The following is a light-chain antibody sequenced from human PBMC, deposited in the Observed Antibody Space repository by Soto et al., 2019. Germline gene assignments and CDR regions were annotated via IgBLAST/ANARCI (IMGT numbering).Light chain of an antibody. V-gene: IGKV1-27*01. CDR1: EAISNY. CDR2: GAS. Sequence: DIQMTQSPSSLSASVGDRVTITCRASEAISNYLAWYQQKPGKVPKLLIYGASTLQSGVPSRFSGSGSGKDFTLAINILQTEDVATYYCQNYNRALWTFDQVTKVES. CDR3: QNYNRALWT. J-gene: IGKJ1*01.